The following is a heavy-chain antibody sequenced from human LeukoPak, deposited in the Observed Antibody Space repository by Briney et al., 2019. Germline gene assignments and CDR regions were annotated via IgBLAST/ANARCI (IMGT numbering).Heavy chain of an antibody. CDR3: ARRGAYYYGSGSYYGFDP. CDR2: IYYSGST. CDR1: GGSISSSSYY. V-gene: IGHV4-39*01. Sequence: SETLSLTCTVSGGSISSSSYYCGWIRQPPGKGLEWIGSIYYSGSTYYNPSPKSRFTISVDTSKNKFSLKLSSVTAADTAVYYCARRGAYYYGSGSYYGFDPWGQGTLVTVSS. D-gene: IGHD3-10*01. J-gene: IGHJ5*02.